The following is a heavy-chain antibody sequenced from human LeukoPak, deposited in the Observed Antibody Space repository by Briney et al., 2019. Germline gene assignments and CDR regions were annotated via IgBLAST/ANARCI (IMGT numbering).Heavy chain of an antibody. V-gene: IGHV4-34*01. J-gene: IGHJ5*01. CDR3: ARAQQGYSGYDYYWFDS. Sequence: SETLSLTCAVYGGSFSDYYWNWIRQPPGKGLEWIGEINHSGSTNYNPSLKSRVTISVDTSKNQFSLKLSSVTAGDTAVYYCARAQQGYSGYDYYWFDSWGQGTLVTVSS. D-gene: IGHD5-12*01. CDR2: INHSGST. CDR1: GGSFSDYY.